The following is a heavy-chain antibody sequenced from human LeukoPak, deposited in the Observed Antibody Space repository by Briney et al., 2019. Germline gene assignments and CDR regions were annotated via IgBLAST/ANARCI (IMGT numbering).Heavy chain of an antibody. V-gene: IGHV4-59*01. J-gene: IGHJ6*03. CDR3: ARVIMEYCSGGSCYSGYDYYYMDV. CDR2: IYYSGST. Sequence: SETMSLICTVSGGSISSYYWSWIRQPPGKGLEWIGYIYYSGSTNYNPSLKSRVTIPVDTSKNQFSLKLSSVTAADTAVYYCARVIMEYCSGGSCYSGYDYYYMDVWGKGTTVTVSS. D-gene: IGHD2-15*01. CDR1: GGSISSYY.